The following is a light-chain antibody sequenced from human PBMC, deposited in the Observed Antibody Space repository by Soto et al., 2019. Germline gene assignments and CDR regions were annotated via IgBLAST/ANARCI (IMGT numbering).Light chain of an antibody. CDR2: DVS. V-gene: IGLV2-11*01. CDR1: SSDVAIYNY. J-gene: IGLJ1*01. Sequence: QSALTQPRSVSGSPGQSVTISCTGTSSDVAIYNYISWYQQHPGEAPKLMIHDVSERPSGVPDRFSGSKSGNTASLTISGLQAEDEADYYCCSYAGSYTFARNVFGTGTKATVL. CDR3: CSYAGSYTFARNV.